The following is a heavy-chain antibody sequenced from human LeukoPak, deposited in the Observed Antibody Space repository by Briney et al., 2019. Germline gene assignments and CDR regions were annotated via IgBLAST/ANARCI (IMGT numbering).Heavy chain of an antibody. CDR2: ISAYNGNT. J-gene: IGHJ3*02. D-gene: IGHD5-18*01. Sequence: ASVKVSCKASGYTFTSYGIRWVRQAPGQGLAWMGWISAYNGNTNYAQKLQGRVTMTTDTSTSTAYMELRSLRSDDTAVYYCARGIPQYSYGYAGDAFDIWGQGTMVTVSS. CDR1: GYTFTSYG. V-gene: IGHV1-18*01. CDR3: ARGIPQYSYGYAGDAFDI.